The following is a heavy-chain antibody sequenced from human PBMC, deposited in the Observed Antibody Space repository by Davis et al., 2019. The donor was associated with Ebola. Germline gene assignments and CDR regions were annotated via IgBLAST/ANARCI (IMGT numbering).Heavy chain of an antibody. Sequence: PSETLSLTCTVSGGSISSSSYYWGWIRQPPGKGLEWIGSIYYSGSTYYNPSLKSRVTISVDTSKNQFSLKLSSVTAADTAVYYCARLPVLKVSTGKRHYYYYGMDVWGQGTLVTVSS. CDR2: IYYSGST. CDR3: ARLPVLKVSTGKRHYYYYGMDV. J-gene: IGHJ6*02. D-gene: IGHD2-8*01. CDR1: GGSISSSSYY. V-gene: IGHV4-39*01.